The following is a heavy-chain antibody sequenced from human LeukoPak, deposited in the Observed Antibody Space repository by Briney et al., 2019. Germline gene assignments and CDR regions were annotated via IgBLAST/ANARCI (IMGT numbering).Heavy chain of an antibody. CDR2: INPSGGST. Sequence: ASVKVSCKASGYTFTSYYMHWVRQAPGQGLEWMGIINPSGGSTSYAQEFQGRVTMTRDTSTSTVYMELSSLGSEDTAVYYCARDARFYYDRSGYYYPLWFDPWGQGTLVTVSS. CDR1: GYTFTSYY. J-gene: IGHJ5*02. D-gene: IGHD3-22*01. CDR3: ARDARFYYDRSGYYYPLWFDP. V-gene: IGHV1-46*01.